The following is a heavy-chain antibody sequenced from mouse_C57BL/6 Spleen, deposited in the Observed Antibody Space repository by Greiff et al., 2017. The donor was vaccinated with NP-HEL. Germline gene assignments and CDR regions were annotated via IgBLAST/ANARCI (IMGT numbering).Heavy chain of an antibody. Sequence: EVQLQQSGPELVKPGASVKMSCKASGYTFTDYYMHWVKQSHGKSLEWIGYIYPNNGGNGYTQKFKGKATLTVDKSSSTAYMELRSLTSEDSAVYYCARGRYYYGSSYCDYFDYWGQGTTLTVSS. J-gene: IGHJ2*01. D-gene: IGHD1-1*01. CDR2: IYPNNGGN. CDR1: GYTFTDYY. CDR3: ARGRYYYGSSYCDYFDY. V-gene: IGHV1-34*01.